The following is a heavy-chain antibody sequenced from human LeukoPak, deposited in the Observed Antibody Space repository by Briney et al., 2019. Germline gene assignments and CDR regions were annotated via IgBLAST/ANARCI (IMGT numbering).Heavy chain of an antibody. CDR1: RFTFSNYG. V-gene: IGHV3-48*04. CDR3: ARDFGWSLSTGYRPPPLSWYFDL. Sequence: GGSLRLSCAASRFTFSNYGMHWVRQAPGKGLEWVSYIGGSGTPIKYADSVKGRFTVSRDNAKNSLYLQLNSLTADDTAVYYCARDFGWSLSTGYRPPPLSWYFDLWGRGTLVTVSS. CDR2: IGGSGTPI. D-gene: IGHD3-22*01. J-gene: IGHJ2*01.